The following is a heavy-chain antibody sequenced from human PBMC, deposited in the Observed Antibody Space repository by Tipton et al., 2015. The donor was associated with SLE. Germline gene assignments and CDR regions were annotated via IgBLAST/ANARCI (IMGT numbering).Heavy chain of an antibody. J-gene: IGHJ6*02. V-gene: IGHV4-31*02. CDR2: IYYSGSTD. CDR3: AREGDSSANFYYYGVNV. D-gene: IGHD2-21*01. Sequence: LRLSCTVSGDSISNVGYYWSWIRQHPGKGLEWIGCIYYSGSTDYYDPSLESRVSISIDTSKNEFSLKLSSVTATDTSVYYCAREGDSSANFYYYGVNVWVQGTTVTVSS. CDR1: GDSISNVGYY.